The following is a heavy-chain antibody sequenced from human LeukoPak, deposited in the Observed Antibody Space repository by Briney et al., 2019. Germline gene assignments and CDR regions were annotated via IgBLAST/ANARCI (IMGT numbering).Heavy chain of an antibody. V-gene: IGHV5-51*01. D-gene: IGHD2-15*01. J-gene: IGHJ4*02. CDR1: GYTFTHYW. CDR2: IYPSDSDT. CDR3: ARRVPTSATRVFDY. Sequence: GESLKISCKASGYTFTHYWIGWVRQMPGKGLEWMGIIYPSDSDTKYSPSFQGQVTISADKSITTAYRQWSSLKASDSAMYYCARRVPTSATRVFDYWGQGTLVTVSS.